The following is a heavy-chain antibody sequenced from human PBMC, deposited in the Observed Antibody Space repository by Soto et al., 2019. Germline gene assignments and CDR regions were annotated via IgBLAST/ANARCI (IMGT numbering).Heavy chain of an antibody. CDR1: GGSISSGGYY. CDR3: ASRGYSYGLTYYYDSSGYFDY. Sequence: SETLSLTCTVSGGSISSGGYYWSWIRQHPGKGLEWIGYIYYSGSTYYNPSLKSRVTISVDTSKNQFSLKLSSVTAADTAVYYCASRGYSYGLTYYYDSSGYFDYWGQGTLVTVSS. CDR2: IYYSGST. D-gene: IGHD3-22*01. J-gene: IGHJ4*02. V-gene: IGHV4-31*03.